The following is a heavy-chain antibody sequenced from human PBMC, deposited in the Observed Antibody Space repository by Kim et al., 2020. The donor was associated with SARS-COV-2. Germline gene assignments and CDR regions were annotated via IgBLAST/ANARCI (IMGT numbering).Heavy chain of an antibody. J-gene: IGHJ2*01. D-gene: IGHD2-2*01. CDR3: ARDFAGYCSSTSCYFYWYFDL. CDR2: ISSSSSYI. Sequence: GGSLRLSCAASGFTFSSYSMNWVRQAPGKGLEWVSSISSSSSYIYYADSVKGRFTISRDNAKNSLYLQMNSLRAEDTAVYYCARDFAGYCSSTSCYFYWYFDLWGRGTLVTVSS. V-gene: IGHV3-21*01. CDR1: GFTFSSYS.